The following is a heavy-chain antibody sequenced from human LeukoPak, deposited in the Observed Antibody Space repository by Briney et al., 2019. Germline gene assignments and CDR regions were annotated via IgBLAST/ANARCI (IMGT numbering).Heavy chain of an antibody. J-gene: IGHJ4*02. CDR2: INHSGST. D-gene: IGHD2-21*01. CDR1: GGSFSGYY. Sequence: SETLSLTCAVYGGSFSGYYWSWIRQPPGKGLEWIGEINHSGSTNYNPSLKGRVTISVDTSKKQFSLKLSSVTAADTAVYYCARHKAFCTNTSCYLVYFDYWSQGTLVTVSS. CDR3: ARHKAFCTNTSCYLVYFDY. V-gene: IGHV4-34*01.